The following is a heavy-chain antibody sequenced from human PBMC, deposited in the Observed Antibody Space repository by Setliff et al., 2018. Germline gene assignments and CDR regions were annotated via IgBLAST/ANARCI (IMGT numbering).Heavy chain of an antibody. Sequence: GESLKISCTASGLSYINDWVSWVRQAPEKGLEWLASINPHGSEKYYADSVKGRFTISRDNAKNSLSLQMNNLRTEDTAVYYCFGAGTCSYWGQGTLVTVSS. CDR3: FGAGTCSY. V-gene: IGHV3-7*01. CDR2: INPHGSEK. CDR1: GLSYINDW. D-gene: IGHD3-10*01. J-gene: IGHJ4*02.